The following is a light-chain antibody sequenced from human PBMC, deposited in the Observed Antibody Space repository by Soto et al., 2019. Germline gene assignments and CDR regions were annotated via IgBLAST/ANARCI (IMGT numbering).Light chain of an antibody. V-gene: IGKV3-11*01. J-gene: IGKJ4*01. CDR2: DAS. CDR3: QQHTNWPLT. Sequence: ETVLTQSPATLSLSPGEGATLSCRASHSVSTYLAWYQQKPGQTPRLLIYDASTRATGIPARFSGSGSGTDFTLNISSLEPEDFAVYYCQQHTNWPLTFGGGTNVDIK. CDR1: HSVSTY.